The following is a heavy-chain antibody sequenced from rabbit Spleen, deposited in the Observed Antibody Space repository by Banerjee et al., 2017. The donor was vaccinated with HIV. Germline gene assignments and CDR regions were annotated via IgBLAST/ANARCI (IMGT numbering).Heavy chain of an antibody. CDR3: VRDKASVSGYTEFGL. D-gene: IGHD1-1*01. J-gene: IGHJ4*01. V-gene: IGHV1S47*01. CDR1: GFDFSNYG. Sequence: QEQLVESGGGLVQPGGSLKLSCKASGFDFSNYGVSWVRQAPGKGLEWIGYIDPIFGRRYYASWVNGRFSISRENTQNTVSLQVNSLTAADTATYFCVRDKASVSGYTEFGLWGPGTLVTVS. CDR2: IDPIFGRR.